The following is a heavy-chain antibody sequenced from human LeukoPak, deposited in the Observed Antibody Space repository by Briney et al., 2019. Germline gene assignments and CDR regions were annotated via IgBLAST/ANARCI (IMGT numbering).Heavy chain of an antibody. CDR3: AAPTDKYSSSSGGGY. CDR2: INPNSGGT. V-gene: IGHV1-2*02. CDR1: GYTXTGYY. Sequence: GASVKVSCKASGYTXTGYYMHWVRQAPGQGLEWMGWINPNSGGTNYARKFQGRVTMTRDTSISTAYMELSRLRSDDTAVYYCAAPTDKYSSSSGGGYWGQGTLVTVSS. D-gene: IGHD6-6*01. J-gene: IGHJ4*02.